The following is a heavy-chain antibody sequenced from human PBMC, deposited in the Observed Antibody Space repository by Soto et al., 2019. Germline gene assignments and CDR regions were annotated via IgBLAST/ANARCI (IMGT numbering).Heavy chain of an antibody. Sequence: QMQLVQSGPEVKKPGTSVKVSCKASGITFTNSAVQWVRQARGQRLEWIGWIVVGSGNTNYAQKFQERVTITRDMSKNSGYMELDSLRSEDTAGYYCATLLTSGWYPNWFDPWGRGTLITVSS. D-gene: IGHD6-19*01. J-gene: IGHJ5*02. CDR1: GITFTNSA. CDR2: IVVGSGNT. CDR3: ATLLTSGWYPNWFDP. V-gene: IGHV1-58*01.